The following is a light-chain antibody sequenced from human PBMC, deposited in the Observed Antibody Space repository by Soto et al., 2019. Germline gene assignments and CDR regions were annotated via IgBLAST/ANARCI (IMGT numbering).Light chain of an antibody. CDR3: MQSTQLPPT. CDR1: QSLLHITGETF. J-gene: IGKJ5*01. Sequence: DVVMTQTPLSRSVAPGQPASISCKSIQSLLHITGETFLFWYLQKPGQSPQLLIYEVSTRVSGVPDRFSGSGSGTDFTLEISRVETDDVGIYYCMQSTQLPPTFGQGTRLEIK. CDR2: EVS. V-gene: IGKV2D-29*02.